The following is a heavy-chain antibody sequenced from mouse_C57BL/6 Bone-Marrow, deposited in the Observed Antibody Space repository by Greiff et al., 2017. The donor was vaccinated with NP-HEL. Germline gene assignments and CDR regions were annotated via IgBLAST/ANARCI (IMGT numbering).Heavy chain of an antibody. CDR1: GYTFTDYY. D-gene: IGHD1-1*01. CDR2: INPNNGGT. CDR3: ARLLPRDYFDY. Sequence: VQLQQSGPELVKPGASVKISCKASGYTFTDYYMNWVKQSHGKSLEWIGDINPNNGGTSYNQKFKGKATLTVDKSSSTAYMELRSLTSEDSAVYYCARLLPRDYFDYWGQGTTLTVSS. J-gene: IGHJ2*01. V-gene: IGHV1-26*01.